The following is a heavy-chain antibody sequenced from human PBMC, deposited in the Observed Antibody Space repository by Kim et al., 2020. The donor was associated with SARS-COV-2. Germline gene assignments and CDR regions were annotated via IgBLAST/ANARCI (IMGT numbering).Heavy chain of an antibody. D-gene: IGHD2-15*01. CDR1: GFTFSNAW. CDR3: TTLGHIVVVVAAPYNWFDP. V-gene: IGHV3-15*01. J-gene: IGHJ5*02. Sequence: GSLRLSCAASGFTFSNAWMSWVRQAPGKGLEWVGRIKSKTDGGTTDYAAPVKGRFTISRDDSKNTLYLQMNSLKTEDTAVYYCTTLGHIVVVVAAPYNWFDPWGQGTLVTVSS. CDR2: IKSKTDGGTT.